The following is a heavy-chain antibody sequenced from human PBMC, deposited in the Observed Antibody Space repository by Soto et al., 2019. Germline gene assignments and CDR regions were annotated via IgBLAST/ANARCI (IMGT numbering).Heavy chain of an antibody. Sequence: QLQLQESGSGLVKPSQTLSLTCAVSGGSISSGGYSWSWIRPPPGKGLEWIGYIYHSGSTYYNPSLKSRVTISVDRSKNQFSLKLSSVTAADTAVYYCARETGYSYGTFDYWGQGTLVTVSS. CDR2: IYHSGST. CDR3: ARETGYSYGTFDY. CDR1: GGSISSGGYS. J-gene: IGHJ4*02. V-gene: IGHV4-30-2*01. D-gene: IGHD5-18*01.